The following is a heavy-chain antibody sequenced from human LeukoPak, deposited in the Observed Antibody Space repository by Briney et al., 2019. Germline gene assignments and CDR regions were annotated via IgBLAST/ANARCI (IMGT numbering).Heavy chain of an antibody. D-gene: IGHD2-2*01. Sequence: ASVKVSYKPSGYTFRSYAISWVRQAPGQGLERMGWINVYNGYTNYARNFQGRVTMTTDTSTITAYMEVRRLRSDDTAVYYCARVECSSTTCYDDYWGQGTLVIVSS. CDR2: INVYNGYT. CDR1: GYTFRSYA. J-gene: IGHJ4*02. V-gene: IGHV1-18*01. CDR3: ARVECSSTTCYDDY.